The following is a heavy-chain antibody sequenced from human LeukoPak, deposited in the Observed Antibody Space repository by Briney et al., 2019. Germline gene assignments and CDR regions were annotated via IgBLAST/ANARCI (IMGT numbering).Heavy chain of an antibody. CDR1: GFTFSGCA. Sequence: GGSLRLSCAASGFTFSGCAVHWVRQAPGKGLEWVGRIGSKAFNYATVYAASVEGRFTISRDDSKHTAFLQMNSLKTEDTAVYYCTRHLDGIAAYDYWGQGSLVTVSS. D-gene: IGHD6-13*01. CDR3: TRHLDGIAAYDY. V-gene: IGHV3-73*01. J-gene: IGHJ4*02. CDR2: IGSKAFNYAT.